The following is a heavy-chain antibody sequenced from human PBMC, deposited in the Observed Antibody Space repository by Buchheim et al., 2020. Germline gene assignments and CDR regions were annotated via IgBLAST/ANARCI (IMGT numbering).Heavy chain of an antibody. CDR1: GGSISSGSYY. CDR3: ARRGDSYYYNGMDV. Sequence: QLQLQESGPGLVKPSETLSLTCTVSGGSISSGSYYWGWIRQPPGKGLEWIGCIYYSGSTYYNPSLKSRVTISVDTSKNQFSLTLSSVTAADTAVYYCARRGDSYYYNGMDVWGQGTT. V-gene: IGHV4-39*01. J-gene: IGHJ6*02. CDR2: IYYSGST.